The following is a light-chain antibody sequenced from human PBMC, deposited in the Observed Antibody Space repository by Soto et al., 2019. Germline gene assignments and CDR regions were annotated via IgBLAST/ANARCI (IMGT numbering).Light chain of an antibody. J-gene: IGKJ1*01. CDR2: GAS. V-gene: IGKV3-15*01. CDR1: QSVSSN. CDR3: QQYNDWPPT. Sequence: EIVMTQSPATLSVSPGERATLSCRASQSVSSNLAWYQQKPGRAHRLLIYGASTRATGMPARFSGSGSGTEFTLNISSMQSEELAVYNCQQYNDWPPTLGQGTQGDVK.